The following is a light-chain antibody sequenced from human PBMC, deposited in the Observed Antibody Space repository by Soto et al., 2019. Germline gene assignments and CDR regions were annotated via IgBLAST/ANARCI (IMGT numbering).Light chain of an antibody. CDR1: QSVGSN. J-gene: IGKJ3*01. V-gene: IGKV3-15*01. Sequence: EIVMTQSPVTLSVSPGESATLSCRASQSVGSNLAWYQQRPGQAPRLLIHGASTRATAIPARFSGSGSGTDFTLTISRLEPEDFAVYYCQQRSNWPPEFGPGTKVDIK. CDR2: GAS. CDR3: QQRSNWPPE.